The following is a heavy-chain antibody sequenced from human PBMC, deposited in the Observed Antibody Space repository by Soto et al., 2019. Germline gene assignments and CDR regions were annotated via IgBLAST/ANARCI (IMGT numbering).Heavy chain of an antibody. CDR2: IYPGDSDT. CDR3: ARSIVVVPAAMPHDAFDI. CDR1: GYSFTSYL. Sequence: GESLKISCKGSGYSFTSYLSGWVRQMPGKGLEWMGIIYPGDSDTRYSPSFQGQVTISADKSISTVYLQWSSLKASDTAMYYCARSIVVVPAAMPHDAFDIWGQGTMVTVSS. D-gene: IGHD2-2*01. V-gene: IGHV5-51*01. J-gene: IGHJ3*02.